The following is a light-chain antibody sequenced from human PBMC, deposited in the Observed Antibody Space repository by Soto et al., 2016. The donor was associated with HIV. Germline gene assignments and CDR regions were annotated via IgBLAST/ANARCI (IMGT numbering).Light chain of an antibody. V-gene: IGKV1-9*01. CDR2: PAS. Sequence: DIQLTQSPSFLSASVGDRVTITCRASQDINNYLAWYQQKPGKAPNLLIYPASTLQSGVPSRFSGSGSGTEFTLTISSLQPEDFATYYCQQLNSYPITFGQGTRLEIK. CDR3: QQLNSYPIT. CDR1: QDINNY. J-gene: IGKJ5*01.